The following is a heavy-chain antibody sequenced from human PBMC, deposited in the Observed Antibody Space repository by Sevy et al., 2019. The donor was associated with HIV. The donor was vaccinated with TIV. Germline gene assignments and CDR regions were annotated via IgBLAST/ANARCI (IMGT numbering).Heavy chain of an antibody. D-gene: IGHD3-3*01. CDR3: AEGGGFDAFKI. V-gene: IGHV3-33*06. CDR2: IWNDGSKI. CDR1: TFTFSRNA. J-gene: IGHJ3*02. Sequence: GGSLRLSCAASTFTFSRNAMHWVRQAPGKGLEWVALIWNDGSKIYYVDSVKGRFTISRDNAKNTLYLQMNSLRVEDTAVYYWAEGGGFDAFKIWGQGTMVTVSS.